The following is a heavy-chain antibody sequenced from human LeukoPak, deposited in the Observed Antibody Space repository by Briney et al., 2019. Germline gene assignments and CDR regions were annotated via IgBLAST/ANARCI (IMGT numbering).Heavy chain of an antibody. D-gene: IGHD3-10*01. J-gene: IGHJ4*02. CDR1: GFTFTRYW. CDR2: IKQDGSEK. CDR3: ARTRGGGNYGSSSRYYFDY. V-gene: IGHV3-7*01. Sequence: PGGSLRLSCAASGFTFTRYWMTWVRQAPGKGLECVANIKQDGSEKHYVDSVKGRFTISRDNAKNSLYLQMNSLRAEDTAVYYCARTRGGGNYGSSSRYYFDYWGQGTLATVSS.